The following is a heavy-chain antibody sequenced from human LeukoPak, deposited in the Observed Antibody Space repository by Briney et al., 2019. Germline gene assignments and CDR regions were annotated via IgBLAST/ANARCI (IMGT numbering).Heavy chain of an antibody. D-gene: IGHD2-2*01. CDR3: ARMVVTDPEYQLVDV. CDR1: GGTFSSYA. CDR2: IIPIFGTA. J-gene: IGHJ6*02. Sequence: ASVKVSCKASGGTFSSYAISWVRQAPGQGLEWMGGIIPIFGTANYAQKFQGRVTITADESTSTAYMELGSLRSEDTAVYYCARMVVTDPEYQLVDVWGQGTTVTVSS. V-gene: IGHV1-69*13.